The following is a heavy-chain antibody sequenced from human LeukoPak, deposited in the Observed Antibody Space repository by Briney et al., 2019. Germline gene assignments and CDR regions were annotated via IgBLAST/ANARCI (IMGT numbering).Heavy chain of an antibody. Sequence: PGGSLRLSCAASGFTFSSYAMHWARQAPGKGLEYVSAISSNGGSTYYANSVKGRFTISRDNSKNTLYLQMNSLRAEDTAVYYCAKLREWELPDLFDYWGQGTLVTVSS. CDR1: GFTFSSYA. CDR3: AKLREWELPDLFDY. J-gene: IGHJ4*02. CDR2: ISSNGGST. V-gene: IGHV3-64*01. D-gene: IGHD1-26*01.